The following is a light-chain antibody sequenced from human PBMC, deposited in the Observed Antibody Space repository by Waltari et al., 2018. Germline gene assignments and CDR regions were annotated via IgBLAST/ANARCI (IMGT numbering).Light chain of an antibody. CDR1: QSLVHSNGDTY. J-gene: IGKJ1*01. Sequence: DLVMTQTPLSSPVTLGQSASISCRSSQSLVHSNGDTYFGWPHQRPGQPPRPLIYKISHRFSGVPDRFSGSGAGTDFTLEISRVEAEDVGVYYCVQASHFPRTFGQGTRVEIK. CDR3: VQASHFPRT. V-gene: IGKV2-24*01. CDR2: KIS.